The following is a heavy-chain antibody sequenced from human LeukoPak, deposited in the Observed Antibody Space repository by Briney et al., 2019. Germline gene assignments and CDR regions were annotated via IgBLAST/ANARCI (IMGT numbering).Heavy chain of an antibody. CDR2: ISGYNGNT. CDR1: GYTFTSYG. Sequence: GASVKVSCKASGYTFTSYGISWVRQAPGQGLEWMGWISGYNGNTNYAQKLQGGVTMTTDTSTSTAYMELRSLRSDDTAVYYCARDSSSYSSSWYYFDYWGQGTLVTVSS. D-gene: IGHD6-13*01. CDR3: ARDSSSYSSSWYYFDY. J-gene: IGHJ4*02. V-gene: IGHV1-18*01.